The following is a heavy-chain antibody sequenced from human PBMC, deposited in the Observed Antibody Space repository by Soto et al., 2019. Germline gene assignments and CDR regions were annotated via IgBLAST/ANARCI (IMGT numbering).Heavy chain of an antibody. J-gene: IGHJ5*02. CDR2: IYYSGST. V-gene: IGHV4-39*01. CDR1: GGSISSSSYY. D-gene: IGHD2-15*01. CDR3: ARKTRYCSGGSCPGWFDP. Sequence: LSVTFTVSGGSISSSSYYWGWIRQPPGKGLEWIGSIYYSGSTYYNPSLKSRVTISVDTSKNQFSLKLSSVTAADTAVYYCARKTRYCSGGSCPGWFDPWGQGTLVTVSS.